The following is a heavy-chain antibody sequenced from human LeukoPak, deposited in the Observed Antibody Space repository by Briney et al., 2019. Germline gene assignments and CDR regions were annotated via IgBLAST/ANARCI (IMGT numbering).Heavy chain of an antibody. J-gene: IGHJ4*02. CDR2: IYSGGST. CDR1: GFTVSSNY. Sequence: GSLRLSCAASGFTVSSNYMSWVRQAPGKGLEWVSVIYSGGSTYYADSVKGRFTISRDNSKNTLYLQMNSLRAGDTAVYYCARAHKYSSSWRAFDYWGQGTLVTVSS. CDR3: ARAHKYSSSWRAFDY. V-gene: IGHV3-53*01. D-gene: IGHD6-13*01.